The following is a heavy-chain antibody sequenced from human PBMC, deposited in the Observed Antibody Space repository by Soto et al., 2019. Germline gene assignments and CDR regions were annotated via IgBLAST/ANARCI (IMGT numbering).Heavy chain of an antibody. J-gene: IGHJ6*02. CDR1: GYTSTGYY. CDR3: ASSSSWSSRYYYGMDV. D-gene: IGHD6-13*01. V-gene: IGHV1-2*04. CDR2: INPNSGGT. Sequence: GASVKVSCKASGYTSTGYYMHWVRQAPGQGLEWMGWINPNSGGTNYAQKFQGWVTMTRDTSISTAYMELSRLRSDDTAVYYCASSSSWSSRYYYGMDVWGQGTTVTVSS.